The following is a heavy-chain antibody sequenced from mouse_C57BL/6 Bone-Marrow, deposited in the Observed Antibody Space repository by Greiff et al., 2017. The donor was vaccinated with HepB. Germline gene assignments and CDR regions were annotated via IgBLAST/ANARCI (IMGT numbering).Heavy chain of an antibody. J-gene: IGHJ2*01. CDR2: IYPGDGDT. CDR3: ARLAYYYGSSYGY. CDR1: GYAFSSSW. V-gene: IGHV1-82*01. Sequence: VQLQQSGPELVKPGASVKISCKASGYAFSSSWMNWVKQRPGKGLEWIGRIYPGDGDTNYNGKFKGKATLTADKSSSTAYMQLSSLTSEDSAVSFCARLAYYYGSSYGYWGQGTTLTVSS. D-gene: IGHD1-1*01.